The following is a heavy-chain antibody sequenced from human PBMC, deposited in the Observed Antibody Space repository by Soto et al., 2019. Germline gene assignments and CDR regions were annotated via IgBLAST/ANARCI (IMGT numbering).Heavy chain of an antibody. J-gene: IGHJ6*02. D-gene: IGHD2-15*01. CDR2: IGAADDP. Sequence: GGSLRLSCAASGFTFSAYDMHWVRQTTGKGLEWVSAIGAADDPYYLGSVKGRFTISRENAKNSLYLQMNSLRAEDTAVYYCARAYSGRLPRRADYYFAMDVGGQGTTVTVSS. CDR3: ARAYSGRLPRRADYYFAMDV. CDR1: GFTFSAYD. V-gene: IGHV3-13*05.